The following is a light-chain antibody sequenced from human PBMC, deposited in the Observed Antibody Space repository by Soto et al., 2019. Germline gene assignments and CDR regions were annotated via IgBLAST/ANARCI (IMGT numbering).Light chain of an antibody. V-gene: IGKV3-20*01. CDR2: GVS. Sequence: EIVLTQSPGTLSLSPGERATLSCRASQSVRSSYLAWYQQKLGQAPRLLIYGVSNRATGIPDTFSGSGSGTDFTLTISRLESEDFAVYYCQQYCTSPRTFGQGTKVEIK. J-gene: IGKJ1*01. CDR1: QSVRSSY. CDR3: QQYCTSPRT.